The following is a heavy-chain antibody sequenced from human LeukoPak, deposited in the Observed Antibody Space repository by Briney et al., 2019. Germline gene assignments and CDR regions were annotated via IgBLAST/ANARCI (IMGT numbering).Heavy chain of an antibody. CDR2: INAGNGNT. J-gene: IGHJ5*02. CDR1: GYAFTSYV. CDR3: ARGAKFRSYGSGTYYTSLPFDP. Sequence: ALVKVSCKASGYAFTSYVLHWVRQAPGQRLEWMGCINAGNGNTKYSQEFQGRVTITRDTSASTVYMELSSLRSEDMAVYYCARGAKFRSYGSGTYYTSLPFDPWGQGTLVTVSS. D-gene: IGHD3-10*01. V-gene: IGHV1-3*03.